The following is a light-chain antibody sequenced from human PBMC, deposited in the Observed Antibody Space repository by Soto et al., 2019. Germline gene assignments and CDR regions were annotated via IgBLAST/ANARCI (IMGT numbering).Light chain of an antibody. Sequence: QSVLTQPPSVSAAPGQRVTISCTGSSSKIGAGYDVHWYQHLPGTAPKLLIYANRGRPSGVPDRFSGSKSGTSASLGITGVQDEDEADYYCQYYDSSLRGSLFGGGTKLTVL. V-gene: IGLV1-40*01. CDR2: ANR. CDR1: SSKIGAGYD. CDR3: QYYDSSLRGSL. J-gene: IGLJ2*01.